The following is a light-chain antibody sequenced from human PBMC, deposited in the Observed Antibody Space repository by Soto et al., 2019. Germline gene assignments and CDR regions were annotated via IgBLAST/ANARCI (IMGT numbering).Light chain of an antibody. J-gene: IGKJ5*01. CDR1: QSVSSTY. CDR2: GAS. V-gene: IGKV3-20*01. Sequence: IVLTQSPGTLSLPPWERATLSRRASQSVSSTYLAWYQRRPGQAPRLLLYGASVRPPGIPDRFSGSGSGTDFTFTISRLEPEDFAVYYCQQFARSPPGITFGQGTRLEIK. CDR3: QQFARSPPGIT.